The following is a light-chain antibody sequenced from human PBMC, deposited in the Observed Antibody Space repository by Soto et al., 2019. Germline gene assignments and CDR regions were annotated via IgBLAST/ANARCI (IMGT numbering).Light chain of an antibody. V-gene: IGLV2-14*03. CDR2: DVS. CDR3: NSYTSNNTYV. Sequence: QSALTQPASVSGSPGQSITISCTGTSSDVGGYNYVSWYQQHPGKAPKLMIYDVSNRPSGVSNRFSGSKSGNMASLTISGLRAEDEADYYCNSYTSNNTYVFGTGTQLTVL. J-gene: IGLJ1*01. CDR1: SSDVGGYNY.